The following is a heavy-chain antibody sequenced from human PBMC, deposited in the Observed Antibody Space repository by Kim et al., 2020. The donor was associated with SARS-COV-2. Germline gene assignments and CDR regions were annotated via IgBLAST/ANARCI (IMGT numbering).Heavy chain of an antibody. D-gene: IGHD2-2*01. CDR2: IKSKTDGGTA. CDR1: GIPFSNAW. V-gene: IGHV3-15*01. J-gene: IGHJ4*02. Sequence: GGSLRLSCAVSGIPFSNAWFNWVRQSPGKGLEWVGRIKSKTDGGTADLAAPVKGRFAISRDDSKNTLSLLMNNVETDDSAVYYCTTVPMLWGQGTLVTAS. CDR3: TTVPML.